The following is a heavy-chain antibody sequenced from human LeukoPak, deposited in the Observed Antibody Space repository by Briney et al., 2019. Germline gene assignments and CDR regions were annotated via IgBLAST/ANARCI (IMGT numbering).Heavy chain of an antibody. D-gene: IGHD1-1*01. CDR1: GYSISSGYY. Sequence: PSETLSLTCAVSGYSISSGYYWGWIRQPPGKGLEWIGSIYHSGSTYYNPSLKSRVTISVDTSKNQFSLKLRSLTAADTAVYYCARGPTISETGYFDFWGQGTLVTVSS. CDR2: IYHSGST. V-gene: IGHV4-38-2*01. CDR3: ARGPTISETGYFDF. J-gene: IGHJ4*03.